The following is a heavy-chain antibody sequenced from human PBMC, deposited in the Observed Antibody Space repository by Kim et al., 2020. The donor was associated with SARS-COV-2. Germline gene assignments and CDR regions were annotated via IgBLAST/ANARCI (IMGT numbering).Heavy chain of an antibody. Sequence: SETLSLTCTVSGGSINSDYWSWIRQPPGTGLEWIGYILYSGRINYNPSLKSRVTISVDTSKSPFSLKLTSVTAAETAVYYCVREIHGNSFSGCGQGALVTVSS. CDR1: GGSINSDY. CDR3: VREIHGNSFSG. V-gene: IGHV4-59*13. J-gene: IGHJ4*01. D-gene: IGHD6-13*01. CDR2: ILYSGRI.